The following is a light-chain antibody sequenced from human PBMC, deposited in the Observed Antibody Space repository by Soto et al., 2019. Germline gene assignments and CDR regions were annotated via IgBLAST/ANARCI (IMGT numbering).Light chain of an antibody. V-gene: IGKV1-39*01. Sequence: DIHMTQSPSSLSASVGDRVTITCRASQSISSYLNWYQQKPGKAPKLLIYAASSLQSGVPSRFSGSGSGTNFTLTSRSLQPEDFGTYNCQQSYSTPYPPVGGGTKVEIK. CDR1: QSISSY. CDR2: AAS. CDR3: QQSYSTPYPP. J-gene: IGKJ4*01.